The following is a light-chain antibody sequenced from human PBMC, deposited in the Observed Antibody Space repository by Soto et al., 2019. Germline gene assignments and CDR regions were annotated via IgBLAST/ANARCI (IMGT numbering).Light chain of an antibody. CDR3: QQYDNLPIT. CDR2: DAS. V-gene: IGKV1-33*01. Sequence: DIQMTQSPSSLSASVGDRVTITCQASQGMSNYLNWYQQKPGKAPKRLIYDASNLETGVPSRFSGSGSGTDFTFTISSLQPEDIATYYCQQYDNLPITFGQGTRLEIK. CDR1: QGMSNY. J-gene: IGKJ5*01.